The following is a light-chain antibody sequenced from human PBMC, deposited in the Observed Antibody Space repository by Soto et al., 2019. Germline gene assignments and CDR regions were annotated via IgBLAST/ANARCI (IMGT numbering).Light chain of an antibody. J-gene: IGLJ1*01. V-gene: IGLV2-23*01. CDR2: EDI. CDR1: SSDVGTYNL. CDR3: CSYAGSSTPYV. Sequence: QSALTQPASVSGSPGQSITISCTGTSSDVGTYNLVSWYQQHLGKAPKLMIYEDIKRPSGVSNRFSGSKSGNTASLTISGLQAEDEADYYCCSYAGSSTPYVFGTGTKVTVL.